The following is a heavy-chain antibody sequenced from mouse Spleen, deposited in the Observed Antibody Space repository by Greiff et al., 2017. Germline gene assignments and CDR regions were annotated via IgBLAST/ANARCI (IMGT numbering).Heavy chain of an antibody. CDR3: ARFSSYLYYAMDY. CDR1: GFSLTSYA. V-gene: IGHV2-9-1*01. J-gene: IGHJ4*01. D-gene: IGHD1-1*01. Sequence: QVQLQQSGPGLVAPSQSLSITCTVSGFSLTSYAISWVRQPPGKGLEWLGVIWTGGGTNYNSALKSRLSISKDNSKSQVFLKMNSLQTDDTARYYCARFSSYLYYAMDYWGQGTSVTVSS. CDR2: IWTGGGT.